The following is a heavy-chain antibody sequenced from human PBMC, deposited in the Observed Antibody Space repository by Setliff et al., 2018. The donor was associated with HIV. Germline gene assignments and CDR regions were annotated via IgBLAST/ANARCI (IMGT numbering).Heavy chain of an antibody. V-gene: IGHV1-18*01. Sequence: ASVKVSCKASGYNFVGYGINWLRQAPGQGLEWMGWIDTYNGNTKYGQKFQGSVTMTTDTSTSTVYMELRNLRSDDTAVYFCARGGPARVALLYWFDPWGQGTLVTVSS. CDR2: IDTYNGNT. D-gene: IGHD2-21*01. J-gene: IGHJ5*02. CDR1: GYNFVGYG. CDR3: ARGGPARVALLYWFDP.